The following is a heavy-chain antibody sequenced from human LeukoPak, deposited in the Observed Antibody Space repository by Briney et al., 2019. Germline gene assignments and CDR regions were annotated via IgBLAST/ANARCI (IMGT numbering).Heavy chain of an antibody. CDR2: IYYSGST. Sequence: PSETLSLTCTVSGGSISSGGYYWSWIRQHPGKGLEWIGYIYYSGSTYYNPSLKSRVTMSVDTSKNQFSLKLGSVTAADTAVYYCAREVFGNDFWSGYYNPWFDPWGQGTLVTVSS. J-gene: IGHJ5*02. V-gene: IGHV4-31*03. CDR1: GGSISSGGYY. D-gene: IGHD3-3*01. CDR3: AREVFGNDFWSGYYNPWFDP.